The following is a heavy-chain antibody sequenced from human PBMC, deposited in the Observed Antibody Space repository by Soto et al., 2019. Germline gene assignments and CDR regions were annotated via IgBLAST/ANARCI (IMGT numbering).Heavy chain of an antibody. J-gene: IGHJ6*03. CDR3: ARAPNYDFWSGYTPYYYYYMDV. Sequence: GGSLRLSCAASGFTFSRYGMHWVRQAPGKGLEWVAVIWYDGSNKYYADSVKGRFTISRDNSKNTLYLQMNSLRAEDTAVYYCARAPNYDFWSGYTPYYYYYMDVWGKGTTVTVSS. D-gene: IGHD3-3*01. CDR1: GFTFSRYG. CDR2: IWYDGSNK. V-gene: IGHV3-33*01.